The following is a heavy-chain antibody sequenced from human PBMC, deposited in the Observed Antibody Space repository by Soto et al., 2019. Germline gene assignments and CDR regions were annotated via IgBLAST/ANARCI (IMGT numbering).Heavy chain of an antibody. Sequence: SVKVSCKASGGTFSIYAISCVLRAAGQWLEWMGGIIPIFGTANYAQKFQGRVTITADKSTSTAYMELSSLRSEDTAVYYCARFVAAAGTNWFDPWGQGTLVTVSS. CDR3: ARFVAAAGTNWFDP. V-gene: IGHV1-69*06. D-gene: IGHD6-13*01. CDR2: IIPIFGTA. J-gene: IGHJ5*02. CDR1: GGTFSIYA.